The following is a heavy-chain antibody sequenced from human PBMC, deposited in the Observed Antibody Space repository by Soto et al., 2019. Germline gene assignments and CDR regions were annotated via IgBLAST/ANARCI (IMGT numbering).Heavy chain of an antibody. V-gene: IGHV4-39*01. CDR2: IQYRGST. CDR1: DDSITSGAYY. J-gene: IGHJ4*02. D-gene: IGHD3-3*01. Sequence: SETLSLTCTVSDDSITSGAYYWGLIRQPPGKGLEWIGTIQYRGSTYSNPSLKSRVTMSLDTSKNQFSLRLTSVTAADTAVYFCARLALGTIFGVGDYFDYWGQGTLVTVSS. CDR3: ARLALGTIFGVGDYFDY.